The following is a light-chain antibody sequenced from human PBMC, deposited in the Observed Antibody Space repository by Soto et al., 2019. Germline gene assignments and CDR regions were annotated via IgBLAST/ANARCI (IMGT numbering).Light chain of an antibody. CDR1: QSININ. CDR2: GAS. V-gene: IGKV3D-15*01. CDR3: QKYQHWTPLT. J-gene: IGKJ4*01. Sequence: EVLMTQSPATLSVSPGERVTLSCRASQSININLAWYQQKPGQAPRVLIYGASSRASGIPDRFSGSGSGTDFTITISRLEHDDFAFYYCQKYQHWTPLTFGGGTRVEIK.